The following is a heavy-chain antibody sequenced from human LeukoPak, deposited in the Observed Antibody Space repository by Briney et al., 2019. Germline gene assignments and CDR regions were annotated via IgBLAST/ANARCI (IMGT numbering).Heavy chain of an antibody. D-gene: IGHD1-26*01. CDR3: ARDPGRSPDY. Sequence: PGGSLRLSCAASGFTFSDYAMTWVRQAPGKGLEYVSAINSNGDDTYYANSVKGRFTISRDNSKNTLYLQMGSLRAEDMAVYYCARDPGRSPDYWGQGTLVTVSS. CDR1: GFTFSDYA. V-gene: IGHV3-64*01. CDR2: INSNGDDT. J-gene: IGHJ4*02.